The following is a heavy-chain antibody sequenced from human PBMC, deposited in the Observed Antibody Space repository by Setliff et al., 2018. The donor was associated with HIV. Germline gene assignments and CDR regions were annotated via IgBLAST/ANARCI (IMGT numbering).Heavy chain of an antibody. D-gene: IGHD3-22*01. CDR1: GGSISTYY. J-gene: IGHJ5*02. Sequence: SETLSLTCTVSGGSISTYYWSWIRQSPGKGLEWIGYIFNRGRTNYNASLKSRVTISVDTSKTQFSLKLTSVTAADTAVYYCARHFPYYYDSSGFYSGWFDPWGQGTLVTVSS. CDR2: IFNRGRT. CDR3: ARHFPYYYDSSGFYSGWFDP. V-gene: IGHV4-59*08.